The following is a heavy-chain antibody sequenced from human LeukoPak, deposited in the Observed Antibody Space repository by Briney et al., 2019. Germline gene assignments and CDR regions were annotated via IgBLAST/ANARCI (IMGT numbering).Heavy chain of an antibody. CDR2: MNPNSGNT. CDR3: ARGPHNYYDSSGYYY. V-gene: IGHV1-8*03. J-gene: IGHJ4*02. Sequence: PWASVKVSCKASGYTFTSYDINWVRQATGQGLGWMGWMNPNSGNTGYAQKFQGRVTITRNTSLSTAYMELSSLRSEDTAVYYCARGPHNYYDSSGYYYWGQGTLVTVSS. CDR1: GYTFTSYD. D-gene: IGHD3-22*01.